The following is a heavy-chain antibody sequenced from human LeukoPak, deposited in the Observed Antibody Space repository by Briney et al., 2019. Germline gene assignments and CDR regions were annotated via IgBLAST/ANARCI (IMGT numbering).Heavy chain of an antibody. Sequence: GGSLRLSCAASGFTFSTYWMQWVRQAPGKGLVWVSHINSDGSSTTYADSVKGRFTTSRDNAKNTLYLQMNSLRAEDTAVYYCVRDNYGVDYWGQGTLVTVSS. J-gene: IGHJ4*02. D-gene: IGHD3-16*01. V-gene: IGHV3-74*03. CDR1: GFTFSTYW. CDR2: INSDGSST. CDR3: VRDNYGVDY.